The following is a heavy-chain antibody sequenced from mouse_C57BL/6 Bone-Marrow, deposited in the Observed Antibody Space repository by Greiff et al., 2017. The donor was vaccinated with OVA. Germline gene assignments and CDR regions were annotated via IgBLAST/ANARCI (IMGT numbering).Heavy chain of an antibody. CDR3: ARYGFAY. CDR2: INPGSGGT. CDR1: GYAFTNYL. Sequence: QVQLKESGAELVRPGTSVKVSCKASGYAFTNYLIEWVKQRPGQGLEWIGVINPGSGGTNYNEKFKGKATLTADKSSSTAYMQLSSLTSEDSAVYFCARYGFAYWGQGTLVTVSA. J-gene: IGHJ3*01. V-gene: IGHV1-54*01.